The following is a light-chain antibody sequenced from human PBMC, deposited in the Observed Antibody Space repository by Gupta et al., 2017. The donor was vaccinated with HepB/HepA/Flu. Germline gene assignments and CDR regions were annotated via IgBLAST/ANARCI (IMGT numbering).Light chain of an antibody. CDR1: YSTIGGHT. V-gene: IGLV1-44*01. Sequence: QSVLTQPPSASGTPGQRVTISCSGSYSTIGGHTVNWYQQLPGTAPKLLIYSNTQRPSGVPDRFSGSKSGTSASLAISGLQAEDEADYYCAAGDDSLNGYVFGAGTKVTVL. CDR3: AAGDDSLNGYV. J-gene: IGLJ1*01. CDR2: SNT.